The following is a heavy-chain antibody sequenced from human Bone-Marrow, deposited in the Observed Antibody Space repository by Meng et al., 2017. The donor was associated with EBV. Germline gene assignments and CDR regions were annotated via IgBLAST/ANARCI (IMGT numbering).Heavy chain of an antibody. V-gene: IGHV1-69*06. CDR3: ASESGRGYTPDY. CDR2: LIPMLGAP. D-gene: IGHD3-10*01. J-gene: IGHJ4*02. CDR1: GGTFSSDA. Sequence: QVQLGKSGAEVKKPGSSVKVSCKTSGGTFSSDAISWVRQAPGQGLEWMGGLIPMLGAPNYAQKFQDRVTIIADKSTSIHYMELSSLRSDDTAVYYCASESGRGYTPDYWGRGTLVTVSS.